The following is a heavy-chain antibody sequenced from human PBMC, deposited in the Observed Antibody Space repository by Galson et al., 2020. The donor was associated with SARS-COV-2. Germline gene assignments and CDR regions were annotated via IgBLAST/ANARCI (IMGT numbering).Heavy chain of an antibody. Sequence: TGGSLRLSFAASGFTFITYGMPWVRQAPAKGLEWVAFIRYYGSIKYYADSVKGRFPISRDNSKNTLYLQMNSLRAEETAVYYCARDQVEGYSSGWYGSDYYYGMDVWGQGTTVTVSS. CDR2: IRYYGSIK. CDR3: ARDQVEGYSSGWYGSDYYYGMDV. CDR1: GFTFITYG. V-gene: IGHV3-30*02. D-gene: IGHD6-19*01. J-gene: IGHJ6*02.